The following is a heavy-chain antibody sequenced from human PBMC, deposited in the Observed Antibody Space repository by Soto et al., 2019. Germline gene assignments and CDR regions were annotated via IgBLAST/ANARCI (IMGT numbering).Heavy chain of an antibody. CDR1: SGPFSRGNYY. CDR3: ARINNAIVGDDTFET. V-gene: IGHV4-39*01. CDR2: IHYSGKT. D-gene: IGHD3-10*01. Sequence: QLQLQESGPGLVKPSETLSLTCTVYSGPFSRGNYYWVWVRQPPGKGLVWIAAIHYSGKTSYNSSLKCRGTISVDTSKQQFSLKVDSVTAADTAVYYCARINNAIVGDDTFETWGQGTMVTVSS. J-gene: IGHJ3*02.